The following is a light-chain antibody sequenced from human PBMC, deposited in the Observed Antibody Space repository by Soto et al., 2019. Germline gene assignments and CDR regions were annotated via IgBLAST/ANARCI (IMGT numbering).Light chain of an antibody. J-gene: IGKJ5*01. CDR1: QSVSRN. Sequence: EIVMTQSSATLSVSPGERATLSCRASQSVSRNLAWYQQKPGQAPRLLIYGASNRATGIPDRFSGSGSGTDFTLTITRLEPEDFAVYYCQQYGSSLITFGHGTRLEIK. CDR2: GAS. CDR3: QQYGSSLIT. V-gene: IGKV3-20*01.